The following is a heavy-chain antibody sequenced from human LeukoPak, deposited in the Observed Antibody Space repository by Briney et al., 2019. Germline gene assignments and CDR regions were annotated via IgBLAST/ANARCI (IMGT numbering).Heavy chain of an antibody. Sequence: ASVKVSCKASGYTFTSYDINWVRQATGQGLEWMGWMNPNSGNTGYAQKFQGRVTITRNTSISTAYMELSSLRSEDTAVYYCARLYYGSGTQPGPWGQGTLVTVSS. J-gene: IGHJ5*02. V-gene: IGHV1-8*03. CDR2: MNPNSGNT. CDR1: GYTFTSYD. CDR3: ARLYYGSGTQPGP. D-gene: IGHD3-10*01.